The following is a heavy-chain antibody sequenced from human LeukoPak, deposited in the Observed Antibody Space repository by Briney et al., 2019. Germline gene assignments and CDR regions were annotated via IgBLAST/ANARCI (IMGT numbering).Heavy chain of an antibody. CDR2: IKSKTDGGTT. CDR3: TTDIVGAISN. Sequence: PGGSLRLSCAVSGFSITNYWMTWVRQAPGKGLEWVGRIKSKTDGGTTDYAAPVKGRFTISRDDSKNTLYLQMNSLKTEDTAVYYCTTDIVGAISNWGQGTLVTVSS. J-gene: IGHJ4*02. V-gene: IGHV3-15*01. CDR1: GFSITNYW. D-gene: IGHD1-26*01.